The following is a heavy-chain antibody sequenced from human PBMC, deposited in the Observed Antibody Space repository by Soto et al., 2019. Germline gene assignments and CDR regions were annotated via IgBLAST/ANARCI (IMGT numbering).Heavy chain of an antibody. Sequence: GGSLRLSCAASGFTFSSYEMNWVRQAPGKGLEWVSYISSSGSTIYYADSVKGRFTISRDNAKNSLNLQMNSLRAEDTAVYYCARAGGMWFGVWYYYGMDVWGQGTTVTVSS. V-gene: IGHV3-48*03. CDR2: ISSSGSTI. J-gene: IGHJ6*02. CDR3: ARAGGMWFGVWYYYGMDV. CDR1: GFTFSSYE. D-gene: IGHD3-10*01.